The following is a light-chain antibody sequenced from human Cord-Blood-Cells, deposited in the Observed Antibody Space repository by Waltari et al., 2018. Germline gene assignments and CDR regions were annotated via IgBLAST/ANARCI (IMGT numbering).Light chain of an antibody. CDR2: AAS. Sequence: DIQMTQSPSSLSASVGDRVTITCRASQSSSSYLNWYQQKPGKAPKLLIYAASSLQSGVPSRFSGSGSGTDFTRTISSLQPEDFATYDCQQSYSTPWTFGQGTKVEIK. V-gene: IGKV1-39*01. J-gene: IGKJ1*01. CDR1: QSSSSY. CDR3: QQSYSTPWT.